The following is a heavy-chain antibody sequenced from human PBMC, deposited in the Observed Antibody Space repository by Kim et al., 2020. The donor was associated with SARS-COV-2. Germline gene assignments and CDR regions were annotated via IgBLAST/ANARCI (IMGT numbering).Heavy chain of an antibody. D-gene: IGHD6-13*01. CDR3: ARDLDEAAAGTALNY. J-gene: IGHJ4*02. Sequence: DSVKGRFTISRDNSKNTLYLQMNSLRAEDTAVYYCARDLDEAAAGTALNYWGQGTLVTVSS. V-gene: IGHV3-30*01.